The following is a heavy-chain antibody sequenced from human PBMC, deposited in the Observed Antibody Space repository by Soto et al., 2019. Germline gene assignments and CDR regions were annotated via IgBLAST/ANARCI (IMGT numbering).Heavy chain of an antibody. Sequence: QVQLLESGPGLVKPSETLSLTCTVSGGSISTYHWTWIRQPPGKELEWIGYIYDSGRTSYNPSLMSRVTISTDTSENQFSLSLRSVPAADSAVYYCARARVPGARCAFDIWGQATMVTVSP. V-gene: IGHV4-59*01. CDR1: GGSISTYH. J-gene: IGHJ3*02. CDR2: IYDSGRT. CDR3: ARARVPGARCAFDI. D-gene: IGHD4-17*01.